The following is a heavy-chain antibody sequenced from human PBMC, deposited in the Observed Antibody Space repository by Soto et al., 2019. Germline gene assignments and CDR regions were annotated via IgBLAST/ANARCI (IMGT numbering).Heavy chain of an antibody. CDR1: GDSVSSNTAA. D-gene: IGHD3-9*01. CDR3: ARTSFDHFVHWFDP. CDR2: TYYRSKWYN. V-gene: IGHV6-1*01. Sequence: QIQLQQSGPGLVKPSETLSLTCAISGDSVSSNTAAWNWIRQSPSRGLEWLGRTYYRSKWYNDYAISVKSRISVNPDTSKNQFSLQLNSVTPEDTAVYYCARTSFDHFVHWFDPWGQGTLVTVSS. J-gene: IGHJ5*02.